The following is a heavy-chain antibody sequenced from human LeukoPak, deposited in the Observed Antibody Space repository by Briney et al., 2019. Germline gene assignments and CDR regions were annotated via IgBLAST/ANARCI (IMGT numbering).Heavy chain of an antibody. CDR1: GYTFTDYY. CDR2: INPHSGGT. CDR3: ARVRDGYNDAYDI. Sequence: GASVKVSCKASGYTFTDYYMHWVRQAPGQGLEWMGWINPHSGGTDHAQKFQGRVTMTRDTSISTAYMELSRLRSEDTAVYYCARVRDGYNDAYDIWGQGAMVTVPS. D-gene: IGHD5-24*01. J-gene: IGHJ3*02. V-gene: IGHV1-2*02.